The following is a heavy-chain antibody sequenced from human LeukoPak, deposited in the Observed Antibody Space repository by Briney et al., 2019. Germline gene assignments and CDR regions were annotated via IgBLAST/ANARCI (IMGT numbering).Heavy chain of an antibody. V-gene: IGHV3-11*01. Sequence: GGSLRLSCAASGFTFSDYYMSWIRQAPGKGLEWVSYISSSGSTIYYADSVKGRFTISRDNAKNSLYLQMNSLRAEDTAVYYCARDLTLQNYGDYGGALYYYYGMDVWGQGTTVTVSS. D-gene: IGHD4-17*01. J-gene: IGHJ6*02. CDR2: ISSSGSTI. CDR1: GFTFSDYY. CDR3: ARDLTLQNYGDYGGALYYYYGMDV.